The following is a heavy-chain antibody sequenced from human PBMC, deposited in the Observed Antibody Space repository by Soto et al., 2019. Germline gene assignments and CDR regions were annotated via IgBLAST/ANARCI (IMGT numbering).Heavy chain of an antibody. Sequence: QVQLVQSGAEVKKPGASVKVSCKASGYTFTSYDLNWVRQATGQGLEWMGWMIPNSGNTDYAQKFQGRLTMTRNTSIITAYMELSRLRSEDTAVYYCARGNGGSDDWFDPWGQGILVTVSS. CDR1: GYTFTSYD. V-gene: IGHV1-8*01. D-gene: IGHD1-26*01. CDR2: MIPNSGNT. J-gene: IGHJ5*02. CDR3: ARGNGGSDDWFDP.